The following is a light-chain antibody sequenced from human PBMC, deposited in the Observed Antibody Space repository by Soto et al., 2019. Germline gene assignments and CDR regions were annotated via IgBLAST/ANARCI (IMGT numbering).Light chain of an antibody. CDR3: QSYDRSLSGTV. CDR2: GGS. Sequence: QSVLTQPASVSGAPGQRVTISCTGSSSNIGAGYDVHWYQHQPGTAPKLLIYGGSSRPSGVPDRFSGSKSGTSASLAITGLQAEDEADYYCQSYDRSLSGTVFGTGTK. V-gene: IGLV1-40*01. J-gene: IGLJ1*01. CDR1: SSNIGAGYD.